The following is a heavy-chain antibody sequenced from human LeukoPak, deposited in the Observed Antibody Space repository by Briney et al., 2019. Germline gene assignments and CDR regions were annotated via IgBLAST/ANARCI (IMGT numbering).Heavy chain of an antibody. J-gene: IGHJ3*02. CDR2: IYYSGST. V-gene: IGHV4-31*03. CDR1: GGSINSGGYS. CDR3: ARPYTNYVGNDAFAI. Sequence: SQTLSLTCTVSGGSINSGGYSWSWIRQHPGKDLEWIGYIYYSGSTYYNPSLKSRVTISVDTSQNQFSLKLTSATAADTAVYYCARPYTNYVGNDAFAIWGQGTMVTVSS. D-gene: IGHD4-11*01.